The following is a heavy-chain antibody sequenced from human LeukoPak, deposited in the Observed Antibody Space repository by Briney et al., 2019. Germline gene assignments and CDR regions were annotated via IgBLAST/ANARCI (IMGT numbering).Heavy chain of an antibody. CDR3: AKDRWSYGDYVDY. Sequence: TGGSLRRSCAASGFTFSSYAISWVRQAPGKGLEWISAISGSGGSTYYADSVKGRFTISRDNSKNTLYLQMNSLRAEDTAVYYCAKDRWSYGDYVDYWGQGTLVTVSS. D-gene: IGHD1-26*01. J-gene: IGHJ4*02. V-gene: IGHV3-23*01. CDR2: ISGSGGST. CDR1: GFTFSSYA.